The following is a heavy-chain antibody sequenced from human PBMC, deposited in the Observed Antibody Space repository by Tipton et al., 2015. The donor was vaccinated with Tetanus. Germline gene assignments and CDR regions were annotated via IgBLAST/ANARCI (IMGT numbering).Heavy chain of an antibody. CDR2: IYDTGNV. CDR1: GGSISRTNYY. V-gene: IGHV4-39*07. Sequence: TLSLTCTVSGGSISRTNYYWGWIRQPPGKGLEWIGSIYDTGNVYYNPALTSRVTMSVDTSKIQFSLKLSSVTAADTAVYYCARGSGELSFARAGFDYWGQGTLVTVSS. CDR3: ARGSGELSFARAGFDY. J-gene: IGHJ4*02. D-gene: IGHD3-16*02.